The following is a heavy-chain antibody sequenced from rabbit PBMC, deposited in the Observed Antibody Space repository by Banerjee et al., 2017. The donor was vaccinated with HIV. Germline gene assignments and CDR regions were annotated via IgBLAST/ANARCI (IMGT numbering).Heavy chain of an antibody. CDR1: RFSLSSGAM. V-gene: IGHV1S45*01. CDR2: INSSSRNV. J-gene: IGHJ4*01. CDR3: ARDLAGVIGWNFNL. D-gene: IGHD4-1*01. Sequence: QEQLVESGGGLVQPEGSLTLTCIASRFSLSSGAMSWVRQAPGKGLEWIGCINSSSRNVVYASWATGRFTISKTSSTTVTLQMTSLTAADTATYLCARDLAGVIGWNFNLWGPGTLVTVS.